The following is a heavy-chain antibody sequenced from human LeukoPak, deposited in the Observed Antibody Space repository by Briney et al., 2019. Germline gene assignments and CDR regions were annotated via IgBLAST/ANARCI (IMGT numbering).Heavy chain of an antibody. Sequence: SVKVSFKASGGTFSSYAISWVRQAPGQGLEWMGGIIPIFGTANYAQKFQGRVTITADESTSTAYMELSSLRSEDTAVYNCAISESIAVAGRRNWFDPWGQGTLVTVSS. CDR3: AISESIAVAGRRNWFDP. V-gene: IGHV1-69*13. D-gene: IGHD6-19*01. CDR2: IIPIFGTA. CDR1: GGTFSSYA. J-gene: IGHJ5*02.